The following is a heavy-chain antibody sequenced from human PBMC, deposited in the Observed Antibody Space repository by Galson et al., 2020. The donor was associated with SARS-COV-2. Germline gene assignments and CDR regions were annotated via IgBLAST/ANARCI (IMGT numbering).Heavy chain of an antibody. Sequence: GESLKISCAASGFTFSDYYMSWIHQAPGKRLEWVSYTSSSGSTIYYADSVKGLFTISRDNAKNSLYLQMNSLRAEDTAVYFCARLDFWSGDYIDYWGQGTLVTVSS. D-gene: IGHD3-3*01. V-gene: IGHV3-11*01. CDR1: GFTFSDYY. CDR3: ARLDFWSGDYIDY. J-gene: IGHJ4*02. CDR2: TSSSGSTI.